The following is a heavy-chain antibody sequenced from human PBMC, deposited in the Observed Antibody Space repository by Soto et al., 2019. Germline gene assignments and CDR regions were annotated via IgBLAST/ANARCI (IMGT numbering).Heavy chain of an antibody. Sequence: LPLGCPISGGAIRSRSYYLCWIRQPPGKGLEWIGSIYYSGSNYYNPSLKSRVTISVDTSKKQFSLNRSSVTAADTAVYYCARPGVEMATTADDYWGQGTVVTVSS. J-gene: IGHJ4*02. CDR3: ARPGVEMATTADDY. CDR1: GGAIRSRSYY. CDR2: IYYSGSN. D-gene: IGHD5-12*01. V-gene: IGHV4-39*01.